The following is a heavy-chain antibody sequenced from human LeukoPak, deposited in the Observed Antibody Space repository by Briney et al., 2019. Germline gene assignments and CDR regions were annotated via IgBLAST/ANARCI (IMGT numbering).Heavy chain of an antibody. Sequence: SGGSLRLSCAASGFTFSSYAMTWVRQPPGKGLEWVSAISGIGGSTYYADSVKGRFTISRDNSKNTLYVQMNSKRAEVTAVYNDAKGALLSFSGYFDYWGQGTLVTVSS. D-gene: IGHD3-3*02. CDR2: ISGIGGST. CDR1: GFTFSSYA. V-gene: IGHV3-23*01. CDR3: AKGALLSFSGYFDY. J-gene: IGHJ4*02.